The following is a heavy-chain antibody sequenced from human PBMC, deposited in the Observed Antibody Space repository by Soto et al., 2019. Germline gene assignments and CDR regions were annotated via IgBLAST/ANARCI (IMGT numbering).Heavy chain of an antibody. J-gene: IGHJ3*02. D-gene: IGHD3-9*01. CDR3: VKDKKYDILSTWDALDI. CDR2: ISGGGGGT. CDR1: GFTFNNYA. V-gene: IGHV3-23*01. Sequence: GGSLRLSCAASGFTFNNYAMTWVRQAPGKGLEWVAAISGGGGGTYYADPVKGRFTISRDNSKNTLHLQMNNLRAEDTAIYYCVKDKKYDILSTWDALDIWGHGTLVSVSS.